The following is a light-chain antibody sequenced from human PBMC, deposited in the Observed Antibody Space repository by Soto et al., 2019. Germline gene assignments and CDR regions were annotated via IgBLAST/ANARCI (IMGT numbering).Light chain of an antibody. J-gene: IGKJ5*01. CDR3: QQYYSTIT. CDR2: WAS. Sequence: DMVRTQSPDALAVSLGERATISYKSSQNILYSSNNKNYLGWYQQKPGQPPKLLIYWASTRESGVPDRFSGSGSGTDFTLTISSLQPEDVAVYYCQQYYSTITFGQGTRLEIK. V-gene: IGKV4-1*01. CDR1: QNILYSSNNKNY.